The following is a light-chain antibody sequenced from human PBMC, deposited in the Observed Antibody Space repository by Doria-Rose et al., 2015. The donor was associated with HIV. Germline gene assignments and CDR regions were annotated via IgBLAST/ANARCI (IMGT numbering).Light chain of an antibody. CDR2: DGS. CDR3: HQYGTSWT. CDR1: QSFSSTY. J-gene: IGKJ1*01. Sequence: QSPGTLSLSPGERATLSCMASQSFSSTYLAWYQQKPGQAPSLLIYDGSTRATSIPDRFSASGSGTDLTLTINRLEPEDFALYYCHQYGTSWTFGQGTKVEI. V-gene: IGKV3-20*01.